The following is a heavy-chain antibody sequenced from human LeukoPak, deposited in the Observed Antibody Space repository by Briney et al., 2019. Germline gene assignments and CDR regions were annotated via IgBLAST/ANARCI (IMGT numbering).Heavy chain of an antibody. D-gene: IGHD3-10*01. CDR1: GGSISSYY. V-gene: IGHV4-59*01. J-gene: IGHJ6*04. Sequence: SETLSLTCTVSGGSISSYYWSWIRQPPGKGLEWSGYIYYSGSTNYNPSLKSRVTISVDTSKNQFSLKLSSVTAADTAVYYCARGDYYGSGSYYNPGDYYGMDVWGKGTTVTVSS. CDR3: ARGDYYGSGSYYNPGDYYGMDV. CDR2: IYYSGST.